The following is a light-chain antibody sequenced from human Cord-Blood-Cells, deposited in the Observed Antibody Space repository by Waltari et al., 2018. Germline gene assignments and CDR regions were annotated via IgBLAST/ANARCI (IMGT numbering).Light chain of an antibody. V-gene: IGKV3-20*01. CDR1: QSVISSY. Sequence: VLPQSPGSLSLSPGEGATLSCRARQSVISSYFAWYQQKPRQALRLLIYGACSRATGIPDRFSGSGSGTDFSLTITRVDREDCAVYYCQQNGSLPYTFGPGTKLEI. J-gene: IGKJ2*01. CDR3: QQNGSLPYT. CDR2: GAC.